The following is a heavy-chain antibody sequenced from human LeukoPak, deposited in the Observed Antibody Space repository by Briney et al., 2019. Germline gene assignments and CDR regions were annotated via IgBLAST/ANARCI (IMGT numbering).Heavy chain of an antibody. V-gene: IGHV4-30-4*08. CDR2: IYYSGST. CDR3: ARESLVVDDAFDI. J-gene: IGHJ3*02. Sequence: PSETLSLTCTVSGGSISSGDYYWSWIRQPPGKGLEWIGCIYYSGSTYYNPSLKSRVTISVDTSKNQFSLKLSSVTAADTAVYYCARESLVVDDAFDIWGQGTMVTVSS. D-gene: IGHD2-2*01. CDR1: GGSISSGDYY.